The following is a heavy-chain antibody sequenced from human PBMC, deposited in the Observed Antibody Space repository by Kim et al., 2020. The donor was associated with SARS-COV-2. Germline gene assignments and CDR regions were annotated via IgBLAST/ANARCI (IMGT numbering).Heavy chain of an antibody. V-gene: IGHV3-23*01. Sequence: GGSLRLSCAASGVTVKYYGMSWVRQAPGKGLEWVSRVSESGESTFEADAVEGRFTISRDNSKNTLYLQMNSRRAEDTAVYYGAKDFRGGTRRYIDYWGQGALVTVSS. D-gene: IGHD3-10*01. CDR1: GVTVKYYG. CDR2: VSESGEST. CDR3: AKDFRGGTRRYIDY. J-gene: IGHJ4*02.